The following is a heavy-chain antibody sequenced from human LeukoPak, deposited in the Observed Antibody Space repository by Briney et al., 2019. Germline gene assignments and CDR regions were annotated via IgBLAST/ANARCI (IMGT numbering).Heavy chain of an antibody. D-gene: IGHD3-22*01. Sequence: ASVKVSCKASGYTFTSYGISWVRQAPGQGLEWMGWINADTGSRKYSENFQGRVTITTDTSARSAYMELSSLRSEDTAVYYCARDHPPYYYDSSNWFDPWGQGTLVTVSS. J-gene: IGHJ5*02. CDR1: GYTFTSYG. CDR2: INADTGSR. CDR3: ARDHPPYYYDSSNWFDP. V-gene: IGHV1-18*01.